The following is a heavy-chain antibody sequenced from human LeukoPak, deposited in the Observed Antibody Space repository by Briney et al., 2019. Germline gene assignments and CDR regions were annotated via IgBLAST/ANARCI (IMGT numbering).Heavy chain of an antibody. CDR2: IYTSGST. CDR3: ARDNDFWSA. Sequence: SQTLSLTCTVSGGSISSGSYYWSWIRQPAGKGLEWIGRIYTSGSTNYNPSLKSRVTISVDTSKNRFSLKLSSVTAADTAVYYCARDNDFWSAWGQGTLVTVSS. CDR1: GGSISSGSYY. V-gene: IGHV4-61*02. D-gene: IGHD3-3*01. J-gene: IGHJ5*02.